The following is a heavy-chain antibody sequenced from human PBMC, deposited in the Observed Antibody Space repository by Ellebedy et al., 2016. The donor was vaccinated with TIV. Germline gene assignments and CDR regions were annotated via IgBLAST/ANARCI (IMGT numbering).Heavy chain of an antibody. CDR2: MSSSGST. J-gene: IGHJ4*02. V-gene: IGHV4-59*11. Sequence: SETLSLXXTVSGGSISSHYWTWIRQPPGKGLEWIAYMSSSGSTNYKSSLKGRVTISLDTSESQISLNLISVTAADTAMYYCVRGYWWGFDFYFDFWGRGTLVTVSS. CDR1: GGSISSHY. D-gene: IGHD2-21*01. CDR3: VRGYWWGFDFYFDF.